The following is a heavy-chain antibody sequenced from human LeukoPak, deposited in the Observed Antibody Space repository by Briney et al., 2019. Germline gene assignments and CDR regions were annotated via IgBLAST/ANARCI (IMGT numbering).Heavy chain of an antibody. CDR1: GFTFDDYA. D-gene: IGHD3-10*01. CDR2: ISWNSGSI. J-gene: IGHJ6*02. V-gene: IGHV3-9*01. Sequence: GRSLRLSCAASGFTFDDYAMHWVRQAPGKGLEWLSGISWNSGSIGYADSVKGRFTISRDNAKNSLYLQMNGLRAEDTAVYYCARDRNYYGSGSYIDGMDVWGQGTTVTVSS. CDR3: ARDRNYYGSGSYIDGMDV.